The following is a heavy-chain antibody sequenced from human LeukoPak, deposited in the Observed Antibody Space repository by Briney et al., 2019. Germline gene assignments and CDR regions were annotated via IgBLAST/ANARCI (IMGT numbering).Heavy chain of an antibody. Sequence: SETLSLTCTVSGGSISGSSYYWGWIRQPPGKGLEWIGSIYYSGSTYYNPSLKSRVTVSLDTSKNQFPLKLSSVTAADTAVYYCARGSYDVLTGYSTFGEYWGQGTLLTVSS. CDR1: GGSISGSSYY. V-gene: IGHV4-39*01. CDR2: IYYSGST. D-gene: IGHD3-9*01. CDR3: ARGSYDVLTGYSTFGEY. J-gene: IGHJ4*02.